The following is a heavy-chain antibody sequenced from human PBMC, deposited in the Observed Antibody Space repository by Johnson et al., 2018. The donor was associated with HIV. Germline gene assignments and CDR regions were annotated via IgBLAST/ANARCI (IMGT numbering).Heavy chain of an antibody. J-gene: IGHJ3*02. CDR2: IYSGGTT. Sequence: VQLVESGGGLVRQGASLRLSCAASGFTVSSYYMSWVRQAPGKGLEWVSVIYSGGTTSYADSVKGRFPISRDNSKNTLFLQMNTLRAEDTAVYYCARYYFGAGSYYNPDAFDIWGQGTMVIVSS. D-gene: IGHD3-10*01. CDR3: ARYYFGAGSYYNPDAFDI. CDR1: GFTVSSYY. V-gene: IGHV3-66*02.